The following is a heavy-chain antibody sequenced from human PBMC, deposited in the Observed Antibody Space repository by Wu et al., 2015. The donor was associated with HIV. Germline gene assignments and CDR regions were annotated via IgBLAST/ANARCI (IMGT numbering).Heavy chain of an antibody. V-gene: IGHV1-8*03. CDR3: AARTWYYDFWSGYSYNPFFDY. CDR2: MNPNSGNT. J-gene: IGHJ4*02. Sequence: QVQLVQSGAEVKKPGASVKVSCKASGYTFTSYDINWVRQATGQGLEWMGWMNPNSGNTGYAQKFQGRVTITRNTSISTAYMELSSLRSEDTAVYYCAARTWYYDFWSGYSYNPFFDYWGQGTLVTVSS. CDR1: GYTFTSYD. D-gene: IGHD3-3*01.